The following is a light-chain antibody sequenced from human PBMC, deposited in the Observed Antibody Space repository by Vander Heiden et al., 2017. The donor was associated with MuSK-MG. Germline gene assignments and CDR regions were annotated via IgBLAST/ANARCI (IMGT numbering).Light chain of an antibody. CDR3: CSYAGSYTYV. V-gene: IGLV2-11*01. CDR2: DVS. Sequence: QSALPHPRSMSWSPGQSDPISSTGTSSAVGGYNYASWCQQHQGKAPKLMIYDVSKRPSGVPDRFSGSKSGNTASLTISGRQAEDEADYYCCSYAGSYTYVFGTGTKVTVL. J-gene: IGLJ1*01. CDR1: SSAVGGYNY.